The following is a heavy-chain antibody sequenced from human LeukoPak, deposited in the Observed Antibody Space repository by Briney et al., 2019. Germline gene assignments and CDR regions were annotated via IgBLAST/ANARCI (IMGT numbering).Heavy chain of an antibody. CDR2: IYTSGSP. CDR1: GASITSGDYY. D-gene: IGHD2-2*01. Sequence: PSETLSLTCTVSGASITSGDYYWVWIRQPPGKGLEWIGQIYTSGSPDYNESLKSRVTISLDTSKNHFSLEVTSVTAADTAFYYCARRVHCSSITSCTYGKYYFDYWGQGTLVTVSS. J-gene: IGHJ4*02. V-gene: IGHV4-39*02. CDR3: ARRVHCSSITSCTYGKYYFDY.